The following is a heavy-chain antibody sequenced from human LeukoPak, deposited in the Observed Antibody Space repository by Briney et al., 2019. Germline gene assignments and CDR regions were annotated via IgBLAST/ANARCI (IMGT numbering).Heavy chain of an antibody. CDR2: INHSGST. J-gene: IGHJ4*02. CDR3: ARGAGYSYGYRMVFDY. Sequence: PSETLSLTCAVYGGSFSGYYWSWIRQPPGKGLEWIGEINHSGSTNYNPSLKSRVTISVDTSKNQFSLKLSSVTAADTAVYYCARGAGYSYGYRMVFDYWGQGTLVTVSS. CDR1: GGSFSGYY. D-gene: IGHD5-18*01. V-gene: IGHV4-34*01.